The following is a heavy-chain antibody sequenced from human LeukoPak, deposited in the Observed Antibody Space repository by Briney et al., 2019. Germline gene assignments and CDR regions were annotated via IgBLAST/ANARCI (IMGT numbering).Heavy chain of an antibody. CDR1: GYTFTDYY. CDR3: ARNAYNYRAFDY. CDR2: INPNSGGT. V-gene: IGHV1-2*02. J-gene: IGHJ4*02. Sequence: ASVKVSCKASGYTFTDYYMHWVRQAPGQGLEWMGWINPNSGGTNYAQKFQGRVTVTRDTSISTAYMELSSLRSGDTAVYYCARNAYNYRAFDYWGQGTLVTVSS. D-gene: IGHD5-24*01.